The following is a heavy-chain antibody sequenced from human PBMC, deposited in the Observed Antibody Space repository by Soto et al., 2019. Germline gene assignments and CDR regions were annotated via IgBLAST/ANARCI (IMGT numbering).Heavy chain of an antibody. CDR2: VYHSGSS. CDR1: GGSISRSSYY. J-gene: IGHJ4*02. D-gene: IGHD3-3*01. CDR3: ARNTIFGVVIVFDY. V-gene: IGHV4-39*01. Sequence: QLQLQESGPGLVKPSETLSLTCTVSGGSISRSSYYWGWIRQPPGKGLEWIGSVYHSGSSYYNPYLKSRVPMSVDTSKNQFSLKLSSVTAADTAVYYCARNTIFGVVIVFDYWGQGTLVTVSS.